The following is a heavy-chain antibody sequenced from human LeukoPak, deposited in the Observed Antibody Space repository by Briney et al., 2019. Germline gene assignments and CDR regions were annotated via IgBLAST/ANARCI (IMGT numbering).Heavy chain of an antibody. CDR1: GGSISSSSYY. Sequence: PSETLSLTCTVSGGSISSSSYYWGWIRQPPGKGLEWIGEINHSGSTNYNPSLKSRVTISVDTSKNQFSLKLSSVTAADTAVYYCARVRYYDFWSGYYEPDAFDIWGQGTMVTVSS. CDR2: INHSGST. D-gene: IGHD3-3*01. V-gene: IGHV4-39*07. J-gene: IGHJ3*02. CDR3: ARVRYYDFWSGYYEPDAFDI.